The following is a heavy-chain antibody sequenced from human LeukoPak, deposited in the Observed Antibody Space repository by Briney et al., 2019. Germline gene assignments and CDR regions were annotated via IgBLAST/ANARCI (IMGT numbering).Heavy chain of an antibody. J-gene: IGHJ6*02. Sequence: PGRSLRLSCAASGFTFSSYGMHWVRQAPGKGLEWVAVIWYGGSNKYYADSVKGRFTISRDNAKNSLYLQMNSLRAEDTAVYYCARATYCGGDCYSDYYGMDVWGQGTTVTVSS. CDR3: ARATYCGGDCYSDYYGMDV. D-gene: IGHD2-21*02. CDR2: IWYGGSNK. V-gene: IGHV3-33*08. CDR1: GFTFSSYG.